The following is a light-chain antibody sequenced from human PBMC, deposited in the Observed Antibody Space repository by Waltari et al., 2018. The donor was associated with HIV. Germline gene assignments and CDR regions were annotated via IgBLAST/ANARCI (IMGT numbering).Light chain of an antibody. V-gene: IGLV2-11*01. CDR1: ISDVGGYTY. CDR3: CSYAGNYVWL. J-gene: IGLJ3*02. CDR2: DVS. Sequence: QSALTQPRSVSGSPGQSVTISCTGTISDVGGYTYVSWYQQYPAKAPKVMIYDVSKRPSGVPDRFSGSKSGNTASLTISGLQAEDEADYYCCSYAGNYVWLFGGRTKLTVL.